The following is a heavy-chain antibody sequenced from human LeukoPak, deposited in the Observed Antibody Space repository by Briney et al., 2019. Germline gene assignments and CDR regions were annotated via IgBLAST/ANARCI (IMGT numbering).Heavy chain of an antibody. V-gene: IGHV1-18*01. CDR1: GYTFRQYS. Sequence: ASVKVSCKASGYTFRQYSISWVRQAPGKGFEWMGWVSPSHTTRVYAQEFQGRVTMTADTNTNTVSMELRSLRFDDTAVYFCARDYILPLETDNGDGFAIWGQGTVVTVSS. CDR3: ARDYILPLETDNGDGFAI. J-gene: IGHJ3*02. D-gene: IGHD3-3*02. CDR2: VSPSHTTR.